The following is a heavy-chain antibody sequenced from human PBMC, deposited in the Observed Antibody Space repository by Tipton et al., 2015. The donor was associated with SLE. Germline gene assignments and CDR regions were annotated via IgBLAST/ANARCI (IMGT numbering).Heavy chain of an antibody. Sequence: SLRLSCAASGFTFSSYEMNWVRQAPGKGLEWVAVISYDGSNKYYADSVKGRFTISRDNSKNTLYLQMNSLRAEDTAVYYCARGGYDILTGYNDYWGQGTLVTVSS. CDR1: GFTFSSYE. J-gene: IGHJ4*02. CDR2: ISYDGSNK. CDR3: ARGGYDILTGYNDY. V-gene: IGHV3-30-3*01. D-gene: IGHD3-9*01.